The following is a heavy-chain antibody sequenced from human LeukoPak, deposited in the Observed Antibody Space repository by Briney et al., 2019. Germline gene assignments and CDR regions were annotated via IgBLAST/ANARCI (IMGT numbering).Heavy chain of an antibody. J-gene: IGHJ3*02. Sequence: GASVKVSCKASGYTFTSYGISWVRQAPGQGLEWMGGIIPIFGTANYAQKFQGRVTITTDESTSTAYMELSSLRSEDTAVYYCARVNERWLWGAFDIWGQGTMVTVSS. V-gene: IGHV1-69*05. D-gene: IGHD5-24*01. CDR3: ARVNERWLWGAFDI. CDR2: IIPIFGTA. CDR1: GYTFTSYG.